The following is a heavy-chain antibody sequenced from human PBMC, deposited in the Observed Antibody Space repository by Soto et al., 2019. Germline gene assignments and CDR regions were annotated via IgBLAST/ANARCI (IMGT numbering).Heavy chain of an antibody. CDR2: IIPIFGTA. J-gene: IGHJ4*02. CDR1: GGTFCSYA. V-gene: IGHV1-69*01. CDR3: ARDLGGDGSSGYPNDY. Sequence: QVQLVQSGAEVKKPGSSVKVSCKASGGTFCSYAISWVRQALGQGLEWMGGIIPIFGTANYAQKFQGRVTITADESTSTAYMELSSLRSEDTAVYYCARDLGGDGSSGYPNDYWGQGTLVTVSS. D-gene: IGHD3-22*01.